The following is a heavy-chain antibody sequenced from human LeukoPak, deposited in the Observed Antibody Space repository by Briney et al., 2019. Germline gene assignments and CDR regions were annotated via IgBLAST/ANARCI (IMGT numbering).Heavy chain of an antibody. CDR3: ARVPFIYDFWSGSPDI. Sequence: SVKVSCKASGGTFSSYAISWVRQAPGQGLEWMGGIIPIFGTANYAQKFQGRVTITADESTSTAYMELSSLRSEDTAVYYCARVPFIYDFWSGSPDIWGQGTMVTVSS. CDR1: GGTFSSYA. J-gene: IGHJ3*02. V-gene: IGHV1-69*01. CDR2: IIPIFGTA. D-gene: IGHD3-3*01.